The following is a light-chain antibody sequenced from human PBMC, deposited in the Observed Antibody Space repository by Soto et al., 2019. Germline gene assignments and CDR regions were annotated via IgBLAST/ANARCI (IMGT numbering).Light chain of an antibody. CDR1: QSVSSSY. J-gene: IGKJ3*01. V-gene: IGKV3-20*01. Sequence: EIVLTQSPGTLSLSPGERATLSCRASQSVSSSYLAWYQQKPGQAPRLLIYGASSRATGIPDRFSGSGSGTDFTLTISRLEPEEFAVYYCQQYGSSTGIFTFGPGTKVDIK. CDR2: GAS. CDR3: QQYGSSTGIFT.